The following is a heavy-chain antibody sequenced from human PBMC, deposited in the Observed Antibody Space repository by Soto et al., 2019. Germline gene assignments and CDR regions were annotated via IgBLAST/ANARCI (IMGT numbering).Heavy chain of an antibody. CDR2: INHSGST. CDR1: GGSFSSYY. J-gene: IGHJ5*02. CDR3: ARGEPRFMEWLLLSEYFDP. V-gene: IGHV4-34*01. Sequence: ASETLSLTCAVYGGSFSSYYWSWIRQPPGKGLEWIGVINHSGSTNYDPSLKSRVTISIDTSKNQVSLTLSSVTAADTAVYYCARGEPRFMEWLLLSEYFDPWGQGTLVTVPQ. D-gene: IGHD3-3*01.